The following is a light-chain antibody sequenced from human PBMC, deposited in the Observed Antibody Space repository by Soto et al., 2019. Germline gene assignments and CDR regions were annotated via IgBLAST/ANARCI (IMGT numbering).Light chain of an antibody. Sequence: EIVLTQSPATLSLSPGEIATLSCRASQSVSSYLAWYQQKPGQAPRLLIYDASNRATGIPARFSGSGSGTDFTLTISSLEPEDFAIYYCQQRSNWPPVTFGGGNKVEIK. V-gene: IGKV3-11*01. J-gene: IGKJ4*01. CDR3: QQRSNWPPVT. CDR1: QSVSSY. CDR2: DAS.